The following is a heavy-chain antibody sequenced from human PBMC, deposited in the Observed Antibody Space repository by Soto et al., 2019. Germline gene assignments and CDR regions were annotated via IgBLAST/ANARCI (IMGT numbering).Heavy chain of an antibody. V-gene: IGHV1-69*05. Sequence: GASVKVSCKASGGTFSSYAISWVRQAPGQGLEWMGGIIPIFGNTNYAQKLQGRVTMTTDESTSTAYMELRSLRSDNTAVYYCARHNSGYAFDYWGQGTLVTVSS. D-gene: IGHD5-12*01. CDR1: GGTFSSYA. J-gene: IGHJ4*02. CDR3: ARHNSGYAFDY. CDR2: IIPIFGNT.